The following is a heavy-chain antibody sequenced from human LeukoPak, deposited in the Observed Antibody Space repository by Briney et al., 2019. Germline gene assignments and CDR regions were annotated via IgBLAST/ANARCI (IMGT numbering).Heavy chain of an antibody. CDR1: GFTFSSYA. CDR3: AKDRYSSSSGYYFDY. V-gene: IGHV3-23*01. D-gene: IGHD6-6*01. J-gene: IGHJ4*02. CDR2: ISGSGGST. Sequence: PGGSLRLSCAASGFTFSSYAMSWVRQAPGKGLEWVSAISGSGGSTYYADSVKGRFTISRDNSKNTLYLQMNSLRAEDTAVYYCAKDRYSSSSGYYFDYWGQGTLVTVSS.